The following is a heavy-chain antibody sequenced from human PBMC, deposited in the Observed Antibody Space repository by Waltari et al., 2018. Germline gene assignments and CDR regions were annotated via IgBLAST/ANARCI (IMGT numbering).Heavy chain of an antibody. CDR2: ISYNERNT. Sequence: QVQLVESGGGVVQPGRSLRLSCAASEFTFSSYAMHWVRQAPGKGGEWGAVISYNERNTYYVDSVKGRFTISRDNSKKMLYLQMNSLRAEDTAVYYCARDYCDRTNCHGMDVWGQGTTVTVSS. CDR3: ARDYCDRTNCHGMDV. V-gene: IGHV3-30*04. D-gene: IGHD3-22*01. J-gene: IGHJ6*02. CDR1: EFTFSSYA.